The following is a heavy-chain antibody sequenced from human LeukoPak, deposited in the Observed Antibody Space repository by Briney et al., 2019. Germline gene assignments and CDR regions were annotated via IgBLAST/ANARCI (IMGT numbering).Heavy chain of an antibody. V-gene: IGHV1-69*06. J-gene: IGHJ4*02. D-gene: IGHD2/OR15-2a*01. CDR1: GGTFTDYG. CDR3: ASDGGFEYYFDY. CDR2: IIPIFTTA. Sequence: ASVKVSCKSSGGTFTDYGISWVRHAPGQGLEWMGRIIPIFTTANYAQKFQGRVTITADTSTNTAYMELTSPRSEDTAVYYCASDGGFEYYFDYWGQGTLLTVSS.